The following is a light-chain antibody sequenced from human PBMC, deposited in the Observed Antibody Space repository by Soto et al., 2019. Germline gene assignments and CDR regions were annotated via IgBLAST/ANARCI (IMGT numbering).Light chain of an antibody. CDR3: SSYTTSNTVI. V-gene: IGLV2-14*03. Sequence: QSALTQPASVSGSPGQSITISCTGTSSDIGRYNYVSWYQQHPGKAPKLMIYDVNNRPSGVSNRFSGSKSGNSASLTISGLQAEDEADYYCSSYTTSNTVIFGGGTQLTVL. CDR1: SSDIGRYNY. CDR2: DVN. J-gene: IGLJ2*01.